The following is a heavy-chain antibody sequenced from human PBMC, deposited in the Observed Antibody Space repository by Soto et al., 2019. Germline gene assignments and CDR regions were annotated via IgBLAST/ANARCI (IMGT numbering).Heavy chain of an antibody. CDR2: ISYDGSNK. D-gene: IGHD3-22*01. V-gene: IGHV3-30-3*01. CDR3: ARDPPNYDSSGYYTP. J-gene: IGHJ5*02. Sequence: GGSLRLSCAASGFTFSSYAMHWVRQAPGKGLEWVAVISYDGSNKYYADSVKGRFTISRDNSKNTLYLQMNSLRAEDTAVYYCARDPPNYDSSGYYTPWGQGTLVTVSS. CDR1: GFTFSSYA.